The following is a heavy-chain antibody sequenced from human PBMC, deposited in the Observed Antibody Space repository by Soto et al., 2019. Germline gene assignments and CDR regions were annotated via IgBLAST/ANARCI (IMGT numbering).Heavy chain of an antibody. J-gene: IGHJ4*02. CDR1: GFTVSSNY. CDR2: IYSGGST. V-gene: IGHV3-53*04. CDR3: ARVIEYSSSYYVDY. Sequence: GGSLRLSCAASGFTVSSNYMSWVRQAPGKGLEWVSVIYSGGSTYYADSVKGRFTISRHNSKNTLYLQMNSLRAEDTAVYYCARVIEYSSSYYVDYWGKGTLVTVSS. D-gene: IGHD6-6*01.